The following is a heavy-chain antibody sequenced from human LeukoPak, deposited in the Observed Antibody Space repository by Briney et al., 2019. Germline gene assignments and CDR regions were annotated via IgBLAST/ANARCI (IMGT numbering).Heavy chain of an antibody. Sequence: GGSLRLSCVASGFTFSSYGMHWVRQAPGKGLEWVAVISYDGSHKYYADSVKGRFTISRDNSKNTLYLQMNSLRAEDTAVYSCAKDHRDYDSSGSFDYWGQGTLVTVPS. CDR3: AKDHRDYDSSGSFDY. J-gene: IGHJ4*02. CDR1: GFTFSSYG. V-gene: IGHV3-30*18. CDR2: ISYDGSHK. D-gene: IGHD3-22*01.